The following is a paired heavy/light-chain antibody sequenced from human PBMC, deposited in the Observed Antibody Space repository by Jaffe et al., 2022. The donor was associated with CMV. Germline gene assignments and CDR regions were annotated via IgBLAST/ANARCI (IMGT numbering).Light chain of an antibody. J-gene: IGLJ2*01. CDR1: SLRSFY. CDR2: GIN. Sequence: SSELTQDPAVSVALGQTVRITCQGDSLRSFYASWYQQKPGQAPVLVIYGINNRPSGIPDRFSGSSSGNTASLTITGAQAEDEADYYCNSRDSSGNHLEFGGGTKLTVL. CDR3: NSRDSSGNHLE. V-gene: IGLV3-19*01.
Heavy chain of an antibody. J-gene: IGHJ4*02. CDR1: GGSIGTYH. CDR2: IYYSGST. V-gene: IGHV4-59*01. D-gene: IGHD4-17*01. Sequence: QVQLQESGPGLVKPSETLSLTCIVSGGSIGTYHWSWIRQPPGKGLEWIGYIYYSGSTNYNPSLKSRVTISVDTSKNQFSLKLSLVTAADTAVYYCARTSGGVSTVNSFDYWGQGTLVTVSS. CDR3: ARTSGGVSTVNSFDY.